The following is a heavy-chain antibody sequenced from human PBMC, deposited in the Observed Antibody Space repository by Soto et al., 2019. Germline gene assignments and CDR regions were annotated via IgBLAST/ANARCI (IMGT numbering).Heavy chain of an antibody. J-gene: IGHJ6*03. CDR3: ARGSVSVFPWYYYMDV. D-gene: IGHD3-10*01. V-gene: IGHV1-8*01. Sequence: ASVKVSCKASGYTFTSYDINWVRQATGQGLEWMGWMNPNSGNTGYAQKFQGRVTMTRNTSISTAYMELSSLRSEDTAVYYCARGSVSVFPWYYYMDVWGKGTTVTVSS. CDR1: GYTFTSYD. CDR2: MNPNSGNT.